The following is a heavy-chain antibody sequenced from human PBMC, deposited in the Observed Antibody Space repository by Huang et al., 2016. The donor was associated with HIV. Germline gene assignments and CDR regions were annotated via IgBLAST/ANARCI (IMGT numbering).Heavy chain of an antibody. CDR3: ATSTPMLGESGGWSGKVVITENVPYVD. Sequence: QVHLVQSGAEVKKPGSSVKVSCKASGNSFTSLPINWVRQAPGQGLEWMGGLDRMRVSATYPQRGRGRVTSSNDEATSTSYMELSSLRSDDTAVYYCATSTPMLGESGGWSGKVVITENVPYVDWGQGTLVTVSS. J-gene: IGHJ4*02. V-gene: IGHV1-69*16. D-gene: IGHD3-22*01. CDR2: LDRMRVSA. CDR1: GNSFTSLP.